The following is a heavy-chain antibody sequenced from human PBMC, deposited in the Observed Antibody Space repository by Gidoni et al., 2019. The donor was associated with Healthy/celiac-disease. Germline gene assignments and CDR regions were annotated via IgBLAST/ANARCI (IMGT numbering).Heavy chain of an antibody. CDR3: ARDVSDDYGDSDAFDI. CDR2: INHSGNT. J-gene: IGHJ3*02. CDR1: GGSFSDYY. D-gene: IGHD4-17*01. V-gene: IGHV4-34*01. Sequence: QVQLQQWGAGLLKPSETLSLTCAVYGGSFSDYYWSWIRQPPGKGLEWIGEINHSGNTNYNPSLKSRVTISVDMSKNQFSLKLSSVTAADTAVYYCARDVSDDYGDSDAFDIWGQGTMVTVSS.